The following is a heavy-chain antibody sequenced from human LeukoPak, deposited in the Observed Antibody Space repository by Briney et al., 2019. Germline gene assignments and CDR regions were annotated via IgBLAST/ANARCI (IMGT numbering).Heavy chain of an antibody. D-gene: IGHD3-22*01. CDR2: INPNSGGT. Sequence: ASVKVSYKASGYTFTGYYMHWVRQAPGQGLEWMGWINPNSGGTNYAQKFQGRVTMTRDTSISTAYMELSRLRSDDTAVYYCARGAPWYYDSSGYFDYWGQGTLVTVSS. V-gene: IGHV1-2*02. J-gene: IGHJ4*02. CDR1: GYTFTGYY. CDR3: ARGAPWYYDSSGYFDY.